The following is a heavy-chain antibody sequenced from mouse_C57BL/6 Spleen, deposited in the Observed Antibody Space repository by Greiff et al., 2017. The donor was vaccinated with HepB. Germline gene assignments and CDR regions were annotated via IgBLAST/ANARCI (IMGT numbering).Heavy chain of an antibody. V-gene: IGHV1-82*01. D-gene: IGHD2-2*01. J-gene: IGHJ4*01. Sequence: VQLQQSGPELVKPGASVKISCKASGYAFSSSWMNWVKQRPGKGLEWIGRIYPGDGDTNYNGKFKGKATLTADKSSSTAYMQLSSLTSEDSAVYFCAKNYGYDGWGYAMDYWGQGTSVTVSS. CDR1: GYAFSSSW. CDR3: AKNYGYDGWGYAMDY. CDR2: IYPGDGDT.